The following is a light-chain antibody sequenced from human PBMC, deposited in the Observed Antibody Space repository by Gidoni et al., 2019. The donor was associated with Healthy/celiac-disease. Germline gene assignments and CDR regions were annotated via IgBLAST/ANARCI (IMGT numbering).Light chain of an antibody. J-gene: IGKJ4*01. Sequence: DLQMPPSPSSLSASVGDIVTITCQASQDISNYLNWYQQKPGKAPELLIYDASNLETGVPSRCSGSGSGTDFTFTISSLQPEDIATYYCQQYDNLPLTFGGGTKVEIK. V-gene: IGKV1-33*01. CDR1: QDISNY. CDR2: DAS. CDR3: QQYDNLPLT.